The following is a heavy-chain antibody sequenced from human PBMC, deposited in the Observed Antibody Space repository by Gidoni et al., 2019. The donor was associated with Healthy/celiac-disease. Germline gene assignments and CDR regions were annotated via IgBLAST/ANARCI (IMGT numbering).Heavy chain of an antibody. CDR2: ISYDGSNK. V-gene: IGHV3-30*01. CDR1: GFTFSSYA. J-gene: IGHJ3*02. D-gene: IGHD5-12*01. Sequence: QVQLVESGGGVVQPGRSLRLSCAASGFTFSSYAMHWVRQAPGKGLEWGAVISYDGSNKYYADSVKGRFTISRDNSKNTLYLQMNSLRTEDTAVYYCARAGYDDHDAFDIWGQGTMVTVSS. CDR3: ARAGYDDHDAFDI.